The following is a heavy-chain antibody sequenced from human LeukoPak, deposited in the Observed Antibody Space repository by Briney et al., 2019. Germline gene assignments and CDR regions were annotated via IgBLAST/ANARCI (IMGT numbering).Heavy chain of an antibody. Sequence: ASVKVSCKASGGTFSSYTISWVRQAPGQGLEWMGRIIPILGTANYAQKFQGRVTITADKSTSTAYMELSSLRSEDTAVYYCARQIVGATTPLDYWGQGTLVTVSS. CDR1: GGTFSSYT. V-gene: IGHV1-69*08. D-gene: IGHD1-26*01. CDR3: ARQIVGATTPLDY. J-gene: IGHJ4*02. CDR2: IIPILGTA.